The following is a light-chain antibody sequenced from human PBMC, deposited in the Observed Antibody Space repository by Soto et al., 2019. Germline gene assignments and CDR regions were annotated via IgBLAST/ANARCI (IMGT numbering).Light chain of an antibody. CDR1: QSVSSY. CDR3: QQRSNWPLT. V-gene: IGKV3-11*01. Sequence: EIVLTHSPATLSLSPWERATLSCRASQSVSSYLAWYQRKPGQAPRLLMYDASNRATGIPARFSGSGSGTYFTLTISSLEPEDFALYYCQQRSNWPLTFGQGTKVDIK. CDR2: DAS. J-gene: IGKJ1*01.